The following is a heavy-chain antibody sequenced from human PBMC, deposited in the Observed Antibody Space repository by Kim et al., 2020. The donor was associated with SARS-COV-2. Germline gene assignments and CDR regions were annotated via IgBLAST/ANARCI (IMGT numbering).Heavy chain of an antibody. CDR2: ISGSGSST. J-gene: IGHJ6*02. Sequence: GGSLRLSCAASGFTFSSYAMSWVRQAPGKGLEWVSAISGSGSSTYYADSVKGRFTISRDNSKNTLYLQMNSLRAEDTAVYYCAKGYRATTVVTDYYYYGMDVWGQGTTVTVSS. D-gene: IGHD4-17*01. V-gene: IGHV3-23*01. CDR1: GFTFSSYA. CDR3: AKGYRATTVVTDYYYYGMDV.